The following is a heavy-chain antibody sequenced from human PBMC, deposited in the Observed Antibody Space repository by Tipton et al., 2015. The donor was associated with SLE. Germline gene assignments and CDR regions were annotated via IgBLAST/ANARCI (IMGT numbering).Heavy chain of an antibody. CDR1: GFTFSSYV. Sequence: SLRLSCAASGFTFSSYVMSWVRQAPGKGLEWVSAISGSGGSTYYADSVKGRFTISRDNAKNTLYLQMNSLRVEDTAVYYCARGGRKAAVGTASKGAFDIWGQGTMVTVSS. V-gene: IGHV3-23*01. CDR2: ISGSGGST. J-gene: IGHJ3*02. CDR3: ARGGRKAAVGTASKGAFDI. D-gene: IGHD6-13*01.